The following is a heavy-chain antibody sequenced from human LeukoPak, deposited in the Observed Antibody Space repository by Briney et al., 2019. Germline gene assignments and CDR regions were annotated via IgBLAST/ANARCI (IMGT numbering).Heavy chain of an antibody. J-gene: IGHJ3*02. CDR3: ARRASAGTGPDAFDI. D-gene: IGHD6-13*01. CDR2: IYPGDSDT. CDR1: GYSFTRYW. Sequence: GESLKISCKGSGYSFTRYWIGWVRQMPGKGLEWMGIIYPGDSDTRYSPSFQGQVTMSADKSISTAYLQWNSLKASDTAMYYCARRASAGTGPDAFDIWGQGTMVTDSS. V-gene: IGHV5-51*01.